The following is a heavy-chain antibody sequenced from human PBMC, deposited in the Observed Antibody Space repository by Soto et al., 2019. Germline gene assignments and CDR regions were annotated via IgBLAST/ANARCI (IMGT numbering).Heavy chain of an antibody. CDR3: AKDSHYYDSSGYSGDYYYGMDV. J-gene: IGHJ6*02. CDR1: GFTFSSYG. V-gene: IGHV3-30*18. CDR2: ISYDGGNK. D-gene: IGHD3-22*01. Sequence: GALRLSCAASGFTFSSYGMHWVRRAPGKGLEWVAVISYDGGNKYYADSVKGRFTISRDNSKNTLYLQMNSLRAEDTAVYYCAKDSHYYDSSGYSGDYYYGMDVWGQGTTVTVSS.